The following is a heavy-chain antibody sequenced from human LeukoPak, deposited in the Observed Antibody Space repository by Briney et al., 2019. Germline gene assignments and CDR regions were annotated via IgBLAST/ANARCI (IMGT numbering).Heavy chain of an antibody. J-gene: IGHJ4*02. V-gene: IGHV4-4*07. Sequence: NPSETLSLTCTVSGGSIRSFYWSWVRQAAGKGLEWIGHIYTSGTTSYNPSVKSRVSMSGDTSKNQFSLNLSSLTAADTAVYYCARGGEWSSSPLDHWGQGALVTVSS. CDR1: GGSIRSFY. CDR3: ARGGEWSSSPLDH. D-gene: IGHD6-6*01. CDR2: IYTSGTT.